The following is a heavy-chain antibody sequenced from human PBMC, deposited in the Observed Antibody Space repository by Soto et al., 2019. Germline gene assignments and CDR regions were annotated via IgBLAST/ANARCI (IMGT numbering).Heavy chain of an antibody. CDR1: GGSISSSSYY. J-gene: IGHJ5*02. V-gene: IGHV4-39*01. CDR2: IYYSGST. CDR3: ARHLAAYYYDSSGYYPSGYWFDP. Sequence: SETLSLTCTVPGGSISSSSYYWGWIRQPPGKGLEWIGSIYYSGSTYYNPSLKSRVTISVDTSKNQFSLKLSSVTAADTAVYYCARHLAAYYYDSSGYYPSGYWFDPWGQGTLVTVSS. D-gene: IGHD3-22*01.